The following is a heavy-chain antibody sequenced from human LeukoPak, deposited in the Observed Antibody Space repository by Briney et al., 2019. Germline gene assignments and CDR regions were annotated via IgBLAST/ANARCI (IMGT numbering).Heavy chain of an antibody. CDR1: GGSISSSSYY. J-gene: IGHJ4*02. V-gene: IGHV4-39*01. CDR3: AKQKGVVVAMYYFDY. Sequence: SETLSLTCTVSGGSISSSSYYWGWIRQPPGKGLEWIGSIYYSGSTNYNPSLKSRVTISVDTSKNQFSLKLSSVTAADTAVYYCAKQKGVVVAMYYFDYWGQGTLVTVSS. CDR2: IYYSGST. D-gene: IGHD3-22*01.